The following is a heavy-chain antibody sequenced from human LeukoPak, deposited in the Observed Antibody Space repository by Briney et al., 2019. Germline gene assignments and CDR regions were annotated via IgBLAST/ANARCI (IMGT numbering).Heavy chain of an antibody. Sequence: ASXKVSCKASGYTFTSYGISWVRQAPGQGLEWMGWISAYNGNTNYAQKLQGRVTMTTDTSTSTAYMELRSLRSADTAVYYCARNDSRGGSSDYWGQGTLVTVSS. J-gene: IGHJ4*02. CDR3: ARNDSRGGSSDY. D-gene: IGHD4-11*01. CDR1: GYTFTSYG. V-gene: IGHV1-18*01. CDR2: ISAYNGNT.